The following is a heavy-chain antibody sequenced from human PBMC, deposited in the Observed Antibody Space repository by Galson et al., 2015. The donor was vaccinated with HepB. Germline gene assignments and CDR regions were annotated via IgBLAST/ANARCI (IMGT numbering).Heavy chain of an antibody. Sequence: SLRFSCAASGFTFSSYAMHWVRQAPGKGLEWVAVISYDGSNKYYADSVKGRFTISRDNSKNTLYLQMNSLRAEDTAVYYCASLAGLVGYYYGMDVWGQGTTVTVSS. D-gene: IGHD1-26*01. CDR1: GFTFSSYA. V-gene: IGHV3-30-3*01. CDR3: ASLAGLVGYYYGMDV. CDR2: ISYDGSNK. J-gene: IGHJ6*02.